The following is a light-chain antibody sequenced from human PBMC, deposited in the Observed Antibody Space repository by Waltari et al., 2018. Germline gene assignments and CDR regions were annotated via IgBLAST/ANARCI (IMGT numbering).Light chain of an antibody. J-gene: IGLJ3*02. V-gene: IGLV1-47*01. Sequence: QAPGSAPKSLISGNKQRPSGGPDRFSSSKSGTSASLAISGLRSEDEADYYCAAWDDSLSGQWVFGGGTKLTVL. CDR2: GNK. CDR3: AAWDDSLSGQWV.